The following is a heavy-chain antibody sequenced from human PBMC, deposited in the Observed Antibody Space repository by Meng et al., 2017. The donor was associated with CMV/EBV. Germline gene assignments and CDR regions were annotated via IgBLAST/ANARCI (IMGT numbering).Heavy chain of an antibody. V-gene: IGHV3-23*01. CDR2: ISGSGGST. CDR3: AKGNMYYYDSSGSKGYFDY. J-gene: IGHJ4*02. Sequence: GESLKISCAASGFTFSSYAMSWVRQAPEKGLEWVSAISGSGGSTYYADSVKGRFTISRDNSKNTLYLQMNSLRAEDTAVYYCAKGNMYYYDSSGSKGYFDYWGQGTLVTVSS. D-gene: IGHD3-22*01. CDR1: GFTFSSYA.